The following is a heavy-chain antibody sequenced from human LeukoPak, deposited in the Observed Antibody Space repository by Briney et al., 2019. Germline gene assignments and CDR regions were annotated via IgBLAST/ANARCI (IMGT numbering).Heavy chain of an antibody. V-gene: IGHV1-69*05. J-gene: IGHJ4*02. CDR3: ATGLIDTNTNSRPNN. Sequence: SVKVSCKASGGTFSSYAISWVRQAPGQGLEWMGGIIPIFGTANYAQKFQGRVTITTDESTSTAYMELSSLRSEDTAVYYCATGLIDTNTNSRPNNWGQGTLVTVSS. D-gene: IGHD2-8*01. CDR1: GGTFSSYA. CDR2: IIPIFGTA.